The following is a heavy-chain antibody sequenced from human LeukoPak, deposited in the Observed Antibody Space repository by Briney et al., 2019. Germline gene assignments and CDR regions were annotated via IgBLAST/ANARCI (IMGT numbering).Heavy chain of an antibody. Sequence: TSETLSLTCTVSGGSISSYYWSWIRQPPGKGLEWIGYICYSGSTNYNPSLKSRVTISVDTSKNQFSLKLSSVTAADTAVYYCARGSIAAAGPEVGSYYFDYWGQGTLVTSST. V-gene: IGHV4-59*01. CDR2: ICYSGST. CDR3: ARGSIAAAGPEVGSYYFDY. CDR1: GGSISSYY. D-gene: IGHD6-13*01. J-gene: IGHJ4*02.